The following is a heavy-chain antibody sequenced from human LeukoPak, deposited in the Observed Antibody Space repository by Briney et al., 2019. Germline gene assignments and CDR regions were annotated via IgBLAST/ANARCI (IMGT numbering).Heavy chain of an antibody. CDR3: AGSPMITFGGVIGFDY. CDR2: IYYSGST. Sequence: SETLSLTCTVSGGSISSYYWSWIRQPPGKGLEWIGYIYYSGSTNYNPSLKGRVTISVDTSKNQFSLKLSSVTAADTAVYYCAGSPMITFGGVIGFDYWGQGTLVTVSS. V-gene: IGHV4-59*01. D-gene: IGHD3-16*02. J-gene: IGHJ4*02. CDR1: GGSISSYY.